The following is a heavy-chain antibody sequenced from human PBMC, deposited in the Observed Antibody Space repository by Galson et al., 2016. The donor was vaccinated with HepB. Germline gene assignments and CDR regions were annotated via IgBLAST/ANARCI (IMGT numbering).Heavy chain of an antibody. V-gene: IGHV4-61*02. Sequence: TLSLTCTVSGGSISSGSYYWSWIRQSAGKGLEWIGRIYTSGSTNYNPSLKSRVTISVDTSKNLFSLSLTSVTAADTAVYYCARRGAVKVRGFDIWGQGTMVTVSS. CDR2: IYTSGST. J-gene: IGHJ3*02. CDR1: GGSISSGSYY. D-gene: IGHD6-19*01. CDR3: ARRGAVKVRGFDI.